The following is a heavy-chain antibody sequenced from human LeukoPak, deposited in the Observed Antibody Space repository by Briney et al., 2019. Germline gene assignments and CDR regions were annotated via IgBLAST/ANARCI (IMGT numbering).Heavy chain of an antibody. D-gene: IGHD3-9*01. CDR1: GGSFSGYY. V-gene: IGHV4-34*01. CDR2: INHSGST. Sequence: SETLSLTCAVYGGSFSGYYWSWIRQPPGKGLEWIGEINHSGSTNYNPSLKSRVTISVDTYKNQFSLKLSSVTAADTAVYYCARGGRLTGYVAFWGQGTLVTVSS. J-gene: IGHJ4*02. CDR3: ARGGRLTGYVAF.